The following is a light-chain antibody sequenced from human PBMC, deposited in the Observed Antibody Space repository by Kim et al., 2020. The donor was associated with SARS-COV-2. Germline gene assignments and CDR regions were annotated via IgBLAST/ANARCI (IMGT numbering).Light chain of an antibody. J-gene: IGLJ3*02. Sequence: SSELTQDPAVSVALGQTVRITCQGDSLRSYYASWYQQKPGQAPIFVIYGENNRPSGIPDRFSGSSSGNTASLTITGAQAEDEADYYCNSRDSSGNYWVLGGGPQLT. CDR3: NSRDSSGNYWV. V-gene: IGLV3-19*01. CDR2: GEN. CDR1: SLRSYY.